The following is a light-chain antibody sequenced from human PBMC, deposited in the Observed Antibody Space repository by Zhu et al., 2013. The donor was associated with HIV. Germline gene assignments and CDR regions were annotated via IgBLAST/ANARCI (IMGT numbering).Light chain of an antibody. Sequence: DIQMTQSPSSLSASVGDRITITCRASQSISSYLNWYQQKPGKAPKLLIYAASNLQSGVPSRFSGSGSGTEFTLTISSLQPEDFSTYYCQQSYSTPWTFGQGTKVEIK. J-gene: IGKJ1*01. CDR1: QSISSY. CDR2: AAS. V-gene: IGKV1-39*01. CDR3: QQSYSTPWT.